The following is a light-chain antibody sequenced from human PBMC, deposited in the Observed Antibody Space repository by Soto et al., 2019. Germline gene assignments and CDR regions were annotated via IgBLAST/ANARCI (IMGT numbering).Light chain of an antibody. CDR3: NSYTTSNTRQIV. CDR2: DVS. V-gene: IGLV2-14*01. Sequence: QSALTQPASVSGSPGQSITISCTGTSNDVGGYNYVSWYQQHPGKAPKFMIYDVSNRPSGVSTRFSGSKSGNTASLTISGLQAEDEADYYCNSYTTSNTRQIVFGTGTRSPS. J-gene: IGLJ1*01. CDR1: SNDVGGYNY.